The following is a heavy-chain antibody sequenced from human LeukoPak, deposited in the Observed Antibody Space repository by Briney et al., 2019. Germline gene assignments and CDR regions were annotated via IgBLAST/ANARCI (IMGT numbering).Heavy chain of an antibody. Sequence: SETLSLTCAVYGGSFSGYYWSWIRQPPGKGLEWIGEINHSGSTNYNPSLKSRVTISVDTSKNQFSLKLSSVTAADTAVYYCASGTRFDYWGQGTLVTVSS. J-gene: IGHJ4*02. CDR3: ASGTRFDY. CDR2: INHSGST. V-gene: IGHV4-34*01. CDR1: GGSFSGYY. D-gene: IGHD2-2*01.